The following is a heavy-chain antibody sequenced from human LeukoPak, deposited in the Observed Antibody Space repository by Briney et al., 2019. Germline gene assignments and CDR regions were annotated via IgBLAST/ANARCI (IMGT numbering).Heavy chain of an antibody. J-gene: IGHJ4*02. Sequence: GGSLRLSCAASGFTFSTYGMHWVRQAPGKGLEWVASIRSDGINKYYADSVKGRFTISRDNSKNTLYLQMNSLRAEDTAVYYCAIDRRDGYNFIPFDYWGQGTLVTVSS. CDR3: AIDRRDGYNFIPFDY. CDR1: GFTFSTYG. V-gene: IGHV3-30*02. D-gene: IGHD5-24*01. CDR2: IRSDGINK.